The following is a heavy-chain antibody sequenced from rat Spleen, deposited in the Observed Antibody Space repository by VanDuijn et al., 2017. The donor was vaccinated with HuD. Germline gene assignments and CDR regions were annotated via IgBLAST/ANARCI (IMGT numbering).Heavy chain of an antibody. V-gene: IGHV5-31*01. CDR1: GFTFNNYW. Sequence: EVQLMESGGGLVQPGRSLKLSCVASGFTFNNYWMTWIRQAPGKGLEWVASITNTGDSAYYPDSVQGRFTVSRDHAKSTLYLQMNSLRSEDTATYYCTREGVYYGSSSGFDYWGQGVMVTVSS. CDR2: ITNTGDSA. J-gene: IGHJ2*01. CDR3: TREGVYYGSSSGFDY. D-gene: IGHD1-7*01.